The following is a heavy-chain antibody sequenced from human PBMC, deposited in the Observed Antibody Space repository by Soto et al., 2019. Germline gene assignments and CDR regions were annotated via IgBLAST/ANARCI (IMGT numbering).Heavy chain of an antibody. D-gene: IGHD2-21*02. CDR3: AHRSCFCADCYPTPYVDF. J-gene: IGHJ4*02. CDR1: GFSLSTTEEG. Sequence: QITLKESGPTLVKPTQTLTLTCTFSGFSLSTTEEGVSWIRQPPGKAPEWLALIYWDDDKRYSPSLKTRLTITKDTSKNQVVLTVTNVDPVDTATYYCAHRSCFCADCYPTPYVDFWGQGILVTVSS. V-gene: IGHV2-5*02. CDR2: IYWDDDK.